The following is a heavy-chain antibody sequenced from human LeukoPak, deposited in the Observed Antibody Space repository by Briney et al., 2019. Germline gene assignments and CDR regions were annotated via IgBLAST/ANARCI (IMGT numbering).Heavy chain of an antibody. CDR2: IYTSGST. CDR3: AKDLLRLGELSSFDY. J-gene: IGHJ4*02. D-gene: IGHD3-16*02. Sequence: SETLSLTCTVSGGSISSYYWSWIRQPAGKGLEWIGRIYTSGSTNYNPSLKSRVTMSVDTSKNQFSLKLSSVTAADTAVYYCAKDLLRLGELSSFDYWGQGTLVTVSS. CDR1: GGSISSYY. V-gene: IGHV4-4*07.